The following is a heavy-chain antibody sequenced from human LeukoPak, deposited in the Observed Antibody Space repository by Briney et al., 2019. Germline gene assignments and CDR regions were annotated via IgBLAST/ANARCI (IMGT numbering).Heavy chain of an antibody. CDR2: IYYSGST. D-gene: IGHD3-3*01. CDR3: ARHSLKTYVLRFLEWLSPFDY. Sequence: SETLSLTCTVSGGSISSSSHYWGWIRQPPGKGLEWNGSIYYSGSTYYNPSLKSRVTISVDTSKNQFSLKLSSVTAADTAVYYCARHSLKTYVLRFLEWLSPFDYWGQGTLVTVSS. J-gene: IGHJ4*02. CDR1: GGSISSSSHY. V-gene: IGHV4-39*01.